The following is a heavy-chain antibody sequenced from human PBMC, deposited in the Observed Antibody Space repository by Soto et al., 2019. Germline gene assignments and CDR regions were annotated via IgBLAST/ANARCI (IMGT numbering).Heavy chain of an antibody. CDR1: GVSVSSAGYS. V-gene: IGHV4-30-2*01. Sequence: QVQLQQSGSGLVQPSQTLSLTCGVTGVSVSSAGYSWTWIRQPPGKGLEWIGYIFHSGNIYQRATTYYNPSLKSRVTISVDRSMNHFSLQLSSVTAADTAVYYCATGRDWFDPWGQGTLVTVSS. CDR2: IFHSGNIYQRATT. CDR3: ATGRDWFDP. J-gene: IGHJ5*02.